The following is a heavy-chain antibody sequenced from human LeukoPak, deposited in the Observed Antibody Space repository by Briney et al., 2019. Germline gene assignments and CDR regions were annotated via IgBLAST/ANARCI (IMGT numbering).Heavy chain of an antibody. D-gene: IGHD1-20*01. Sequence: SETLSLTCFVSGGSISSNYWTWIRQPPGKGLEWIGYTSYTGSTKYNPSLKSRVTISVDTSKNQFSLRLSSVTAADTAVYYCARQNNFFAPWGQGTLVTVSS. CDR3: ARQNNFFAP. J-gene: IGHJ5*02. V-gene: IGHV4-59*08. CDR1: GGSISSNY. CDR2: TSYTGST.